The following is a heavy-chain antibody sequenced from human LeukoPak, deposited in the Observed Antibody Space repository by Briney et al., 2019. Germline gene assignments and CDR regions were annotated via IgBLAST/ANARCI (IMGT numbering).Heavy chain of an antibody. V-gene: IGHV4-4*02. J-gene: IGHJ4*02. CDR2: ISLTGET. CDR1: GFTFNSYEM. D-gene: IGHD1-26*01. Sequence: PGGSLRLSCAASGFTFNSYEMNWVRQPPGQGLEWIGEISLTGETNYNPSLNGRVTMSLDGSRNQLSLTLTSVTAADTAIYYCSRESGAFCPFGYWGQGTLVIVPP. CDR3: SRESGAFCPFGY.